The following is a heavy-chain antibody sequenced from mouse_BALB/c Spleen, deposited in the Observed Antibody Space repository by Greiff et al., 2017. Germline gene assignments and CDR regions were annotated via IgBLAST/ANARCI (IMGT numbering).Heavy chain of an antibody. Sequence: EVQLQESGPGLVKPSQSLSLTCSVTGYSITSGYYWNWIRQFPGNKLEWMGYISYDGSNNYNPSLKNRISITRDTSKNQFFLKLNSVTTEDTATYYCARDGIYDGYYGAMDYWGQGTSVTVSS. CDR1: GYSITSGYY. V-gene: IGHV3-6*02. CDR3: ARDGIYDGYYGAMDY. CDR2: ISYDGSN. D-gene: IGHD2-3*01. J-gene: IGHJ4*01.